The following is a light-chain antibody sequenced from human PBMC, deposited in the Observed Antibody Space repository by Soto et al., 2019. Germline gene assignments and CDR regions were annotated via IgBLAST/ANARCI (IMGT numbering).Light chain of an antibody. J-gene: IGKJ5*01. CDR1: QSIGTY. CDR2: DAS. CDR3: QQYGSSPRST. Sequence: EIVLTQSPATLSLSKGEGANLSCRASQSIGTYLAWYQHKPGQAPRLLIFDASNRATGIPARFSGSGSGTDFTLTISRLEPEDFAVYYCQQYGSSPRSTFGQGTRLEIK. V-gene: IGKV3-20*01.